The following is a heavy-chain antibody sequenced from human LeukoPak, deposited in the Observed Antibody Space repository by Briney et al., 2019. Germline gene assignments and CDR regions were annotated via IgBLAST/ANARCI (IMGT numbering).Heavy chain of an antibody. J-gene: IGHJ4*02. CDR1: GFTFTSSA. V-gene: IGHV1-58*02. D-gene: IGHD2-15*01. CDR2: IVVGSGNT. Sequence: SVKVSCKASGFTFTSSAMQGVRQARGQGLEWIGWIVVGSGNTNYVQKFQERVTITRDMSTSTAYMELSSLRSEDTAVYYCAAGWGVAAPFDYWGQGTLVTVSS. CDR3: AAGWGVAAPFDY.